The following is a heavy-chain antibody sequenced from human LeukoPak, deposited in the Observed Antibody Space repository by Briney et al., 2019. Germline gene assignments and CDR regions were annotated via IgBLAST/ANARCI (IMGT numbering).Heavy chain of an antibody. CDR3: ARVSSSSYLGFDY. CDR1: GYTFTGYY. D-gene: IGHD6-13*01. J-gene: IGHJ4*02. CDR2: INPNSGGT. V-gene: IGHV1-2*02. Sequence: ASVKVSCKASGYTFTGYYMHWVRQAPGQGLEWMGWINPNSGGTNYAQKFQGRVTMTRNTSISTAYMELSSLRSEDTAVYYCARVSSSSYLGFDYWGQGTLVTVSS.